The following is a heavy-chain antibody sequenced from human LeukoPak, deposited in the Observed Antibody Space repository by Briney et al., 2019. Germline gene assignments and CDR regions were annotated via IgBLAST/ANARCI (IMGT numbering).Heavy chain of an antibody. J-gene: IGHJ4*02. CDR1: GFTFSSYA. D-gene: IGHD1-1*01. V-gene: IGHV3-15*01. CDR2: TKIKTDDGTP. CDR3: TSGGGTADY. Sequence: GRSLRLSCAASGFTFSSYAMHWVRQAPGKGLEWVGLTKIKTDDGTPDYAALVKGRFTISRDDSKNTVYLEMNSLETEDTAVYYCTSGGGTADYWGQGTLVSVSS.